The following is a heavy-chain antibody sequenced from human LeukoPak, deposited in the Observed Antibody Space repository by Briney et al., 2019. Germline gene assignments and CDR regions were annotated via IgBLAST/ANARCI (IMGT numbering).Heavy chain of an antibody. D-gene: IGHD1-14*01. CDR3: AILPTV. J-gene: IGHJ4*02. CDR1: GGSISSYY. Sequence: SETLSLTCTVSGGSISSYYWSWIRQPPGKGLEWIGYIYNSVNDYNPSLKSRVIISSDPSKNQFSLRLSSMTAADTAVYYCAILPTVWGQGTLVTVSS. CDR2: IYNSVN. V-gene: IGHV4-59*01.